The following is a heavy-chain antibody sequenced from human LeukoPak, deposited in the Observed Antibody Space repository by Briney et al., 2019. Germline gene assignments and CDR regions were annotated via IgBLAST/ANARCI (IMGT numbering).Heavy chain of an antibody. D-gene: IGHD3-22*01. CDR2: FYISGSTT. CDR3: ARPNPDSSGYYGSFDP. J-gene: IGHJ5*02. V-gene: IGHV4-39*01. CDR1: GGSISGSSDY. Sequence: PSETLSLTCTVSGGSISGSSDYWGWVRQPPGKGLEWIGSFYISGSTTYYNPSLKSRVTISVDTSKNQFSLMLSSVTAADTAVYHCARPNPDSSGYYGSFDPWGQGILVTVSS.